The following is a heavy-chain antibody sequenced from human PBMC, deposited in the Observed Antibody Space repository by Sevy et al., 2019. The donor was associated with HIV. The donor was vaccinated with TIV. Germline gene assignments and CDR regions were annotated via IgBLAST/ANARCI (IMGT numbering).Heavy chain of an antibody. V-gene: IGHV3-30*03. Sequence: GGSLRLSCAASGFTFSSYDMHWVRQAPGKGLEWVAVISYDGRGKHYADSVKGRFTISRDNAKNTLYLTMNSLRVEDSVVFYCAAVALTFGGDPYENHHFMDVWGRGTRVTVSS. CDR2: ISYDGRGK. J-gene: IGHJ6*03. CDR1: GFTFSSYD. CDR3: AAVALTFGGDPYENHHFMDV. D-gene: IGHD3-16*01.